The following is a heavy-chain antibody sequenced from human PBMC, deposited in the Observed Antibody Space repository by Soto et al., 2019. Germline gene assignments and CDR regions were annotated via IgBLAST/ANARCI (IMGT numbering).Heavy chain of an antibody. CDR3: ARIYYGSGSYPSSFDY. CDR1: GDSVASNSAA. CDR2: TYYRSKWYN. D-gene: IGHD3-10*01. Sequence: QVQLQQSGPGLVKPSQTLSLTCAISGDSVASNSAAWNWIRQSPSRGLEWLGRTYYRSKWYNDYAVSVQSLITINPVTSKNQFSLQLNSVPPEDTAVYYCARIYYGSGSYPSSFDYWGQGTLVTVSS. J-gene: IGHJ4*02. V-gene: IGHV6-1*01.